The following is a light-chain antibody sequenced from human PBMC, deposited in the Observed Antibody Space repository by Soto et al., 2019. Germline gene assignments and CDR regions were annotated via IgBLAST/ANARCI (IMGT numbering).Light chain of an antibody. CDR3: QQYNKWPLT. CDR2: ATS. V-gene: IGKV3-15*01. Sequence: EIVMTQSPATLSVSPGERATLSCRASESASTNLAWYQQRPGQAPWLLIYATSTRATGIPARFTGSGSGTEFTLTISSLQSDDFAFYYCQQYNKWPLTFGGGTKVEIK. CDR1: ESASTN. J-gene: IGKJ4*01.